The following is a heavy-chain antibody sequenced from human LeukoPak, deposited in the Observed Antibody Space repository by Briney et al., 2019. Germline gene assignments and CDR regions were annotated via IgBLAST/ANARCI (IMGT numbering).Heavy chain of an antibody. CDR2: IKDDESEK. Sequence: GGSLRLSCAASGFLFSSYWMTWVRQAPGKGLEWVAIIKDDESEKYFVDSVKGRFTISRDNSKNTLYLQMNSLRAEDTAVYYCAKDPEDYWGQGTLVTVSS. J-gene: IGHJ4*02. V-gene: IGHV3-7*03. CDR3: AKDPEDY. CDR1: GFLFSSYW.